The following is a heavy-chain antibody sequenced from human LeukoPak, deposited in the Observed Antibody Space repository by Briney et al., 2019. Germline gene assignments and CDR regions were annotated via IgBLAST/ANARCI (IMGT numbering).Heavy chain of an antibody. V-gene: IGHV4-34*01. CDR2: INHSGRT. J-gene: IGHJ1*01. D-gene: IGHD2-21*02. Sequence: SETLSLTCAVYGGSLSGYHWSWIRQPPGKGLEWIGEINHSGRTNYNPSLKSRVTISLEMSRKQISLKLSSVTAADTAVYYCARHLGNCGGDCYWNQYFQHWGQGTLVTVSS. CDR1: GGSLSGYH. CDR3: ARHLGNCGGDCYWNQYFQH.